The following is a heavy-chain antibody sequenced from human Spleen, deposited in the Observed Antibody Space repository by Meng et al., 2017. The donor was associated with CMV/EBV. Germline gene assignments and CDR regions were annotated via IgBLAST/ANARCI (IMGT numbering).Heavy chain of an antibody. CDR3: AVRGWNYGY. CDR1: GGSFSGYY. CDR2: INHSGST. Sequence: QVPLQQWGAGLVKPSETLSLTCAVYGGSFSGYYWSWIRQHPGKGLEWIGEINHSGSTNYNPSLKSRVTISVDTSKNQFSLKLSSVTAADTAVYYCAVRGWNYGYWGQGTLVTVSS. J-gene: IGHJ4*02. D-gene: IGHD1-7*01. V-gene: IGHV4-34*01.